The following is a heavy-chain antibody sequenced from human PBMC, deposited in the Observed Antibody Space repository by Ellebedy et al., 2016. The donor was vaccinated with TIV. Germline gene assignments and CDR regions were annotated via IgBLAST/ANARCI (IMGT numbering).Heavy chain of an antibody. D-gene: IGHD5-24*01. CDR1: GFIFSTYA. CDR2: ISGSGGST. V-gene: IGHV3-23*01. CDR3: ANYGYNFYFDY. J-gene: IGHJ4*02. Sequence: GESLKISXAASGFIFSTYAMSWVRQAPGKGLEWVSAISGSGGSTYYADSVKGRFTISRDNSKNTLYLQMNSLRAEDTAVYYCANYGYNFYFDYWGQGTLVTVSS.